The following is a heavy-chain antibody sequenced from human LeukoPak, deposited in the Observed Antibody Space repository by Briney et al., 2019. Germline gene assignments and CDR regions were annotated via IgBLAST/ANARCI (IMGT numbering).Heavy chain of an antibody. Sequence: GESLRLSCAASGFTFNTYAMHWVRQAPGKGLEWVAAISYDGSNTYYSDSMKGRFTISRDNSRDTLYLQMNSLRSEDTAVYYCARAYSSGWSYHIDYWGQGTLVTVSS. V-gene: IGHV3-30*04. D-gene: IGHD6-19*01. CDR1: GFTFNTYA. CDR2: ISYDGSNT. CDR3: ARAYSSGWSYHIDY. J-gene: IGHJ4*02.